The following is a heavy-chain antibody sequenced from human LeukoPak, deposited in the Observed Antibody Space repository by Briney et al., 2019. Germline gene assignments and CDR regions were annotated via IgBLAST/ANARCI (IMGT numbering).Heavy chain of an antibody. CDR3: ARDRYSSSWYYPWFDP. J-gene: IGHJ5*02. CDR1: GGSISSYY. D-gene: IGHD6-13*01. CDR2: IYYSGST. Sequence: SETLSLTCTVSGGSISSYYWSWIRQPPGKGLEWIGYIYYSGSTNYNPSLKSRVTISVDTSKNQFSLKLSSVTAADTAVYYCARDRYSSSWYYPWFDPWGQGTLVTVSS. V-gene: IGHV4-59*01.